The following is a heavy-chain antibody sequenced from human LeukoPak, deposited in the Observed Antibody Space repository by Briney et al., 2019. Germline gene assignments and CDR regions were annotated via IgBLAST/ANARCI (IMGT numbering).Heavy chain of an antibody. CDR2: IYPGDSDT. Sequence: GESLKISCKGSGYSFTSYWIGWGRQMPGKGLEWMGIIYPGDSDTRYSPSFQGQVTISADKSISTAYLQWSSLKASDTAMYYCARLGSYDFWSGYPSGFDYWGQGTLVTVSS. V-gene: IGHV5-51*01. J-gene: IGHJ4*02. CDR1: GYSFTSYW. CDR3: ARLGSYDFWSGYPSGFDY. D-gene: IGHD3-3*01.